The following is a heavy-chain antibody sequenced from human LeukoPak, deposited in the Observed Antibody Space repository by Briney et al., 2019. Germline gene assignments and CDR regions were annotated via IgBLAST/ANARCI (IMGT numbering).Heavy chain of an antibody. CDR3: ARKGFYSNYHLDY. V-gene: IGHV3-48*01. Sequence: PGGPLRLSCAASGFTFSSYSMNWVRQAPGKGLEWVSYISSSSNTIYYADSVKGRFTISRDNAKNSLYLQMNSLRAEDTAVYYSARKGFYSNYHLDYWGQGTLVTVSS. CDR2: ISSSSNTI. CDR1: GFTFSSYS. D-gene: IGHD4-11*01. J-gene: IGHJ4*02.